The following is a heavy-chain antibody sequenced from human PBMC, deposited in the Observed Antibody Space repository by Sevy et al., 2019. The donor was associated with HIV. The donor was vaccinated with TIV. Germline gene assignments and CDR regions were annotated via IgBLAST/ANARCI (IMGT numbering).Heavy chain of an antibody. V-gene: IGHV3-23*01. Sequence: GGSLRLSCTTSGFTFRIYAMSWVRQAPGKGLEWVSAISGSGSSTYYADSVKGRFTISRDNSKNTLYLQMNSLRAEDTAIFYCAKEGGSHYDTSGSFDDWGQGTRVTVS. J-gene: IGHJ4*02. CDR1: GFTFRIYA. CDR3: AKEGGSHYDTSGSFDD. D-gene: IGHD3-22*01. CDR2: ISGSGSST.